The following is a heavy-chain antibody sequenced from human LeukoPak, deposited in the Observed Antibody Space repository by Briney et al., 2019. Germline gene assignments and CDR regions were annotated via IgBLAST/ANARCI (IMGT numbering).Heavy chain of an antibody. D-gene: IGHD5-18*01. V-gene: IGHV4-34*01. Sequence: SETLSLTCAVYGGSFSGYYWSWIRQPPGKELEWIGEINHSGSTNYNPSLKSRVTISVDTSKNQFSLKLSSVTAADTAVYYCALAAMVGGRVDYWGRGTLVTVSS. CDR1: GGSFSGYY. J-gene: IGHJ4*02. CDR3: ALAAMVGGRVDY. CDR2: INHSGST.